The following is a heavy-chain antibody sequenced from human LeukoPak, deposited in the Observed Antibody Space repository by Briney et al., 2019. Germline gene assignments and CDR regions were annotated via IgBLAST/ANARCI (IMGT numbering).Heavy chain of an antibody. Sequence: PGGSLRLSCAASGFTFSSYAMHWVRQAPGMGLEWVAPICCAGSGKYYADSVKGRFTISRDNSKNMLYLQMTSLRAEDRAVYSCARGRTLEWFDYWGQGTLVTVSS. CDR3: ARGRTLEWFDY. CDR2: ICCAGSGK. CDR1: GFTFSSYA. D-gene: IGHD3-3*01. J-gene: IGHJ5*01. V-gene: IGHV3-33*08.